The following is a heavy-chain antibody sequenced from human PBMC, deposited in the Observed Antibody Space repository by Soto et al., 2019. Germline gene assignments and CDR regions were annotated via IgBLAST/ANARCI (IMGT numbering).Heavy chain of an antibody. J-gene: IGHJ4*02. D-gene: IGHD5-18*01. V-gene: IGHV2-5*01. CDR2: IYWNDDK. Sequence: QITLKESGPTLVKPTQTLTLTCTFSGFSLSTSAVGVGWIRQPPGKALEWLALIYWNDDKRYSPSLKSRLTITKDTSKNQVVLTMTNMDPVDTATYYCAQPHRYSLAPHPFDYWGQGTLVTVSS. CDR3: AQPHRYSLAPHPFDY. CDR1: GFSLSTSAVG.